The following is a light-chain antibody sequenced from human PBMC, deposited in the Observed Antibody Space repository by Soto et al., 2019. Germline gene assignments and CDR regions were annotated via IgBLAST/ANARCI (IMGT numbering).Light chain of an antibody. CDR1: QDISSW. V-gene: IGKV1D-12*01. CDR3: QQANSFPLT. Sequence: DIQMTQSPSSVSASVGNRVTITCRASQDISSWLAWYQQKPGTAPILLIYAASILQSGVPSRVSSSGSGTDFALTISSLQPEDFATYYCQQANSFPLTFGGGTKVEIK. CDR2: AAS. J-gene: IGKJ4*01.